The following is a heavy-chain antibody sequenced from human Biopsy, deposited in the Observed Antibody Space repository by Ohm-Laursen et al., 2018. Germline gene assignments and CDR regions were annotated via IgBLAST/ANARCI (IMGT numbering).Heavy chain of an antibody. V-gene: IGHV1-24*01. CDR2: FAPENGKT. Sequence: ASVKVSCKVSGYTLNELSMHWVRQVPGKGLERMGGFAPENGKTVYAQNFQARVSLTEDASTDIAYMELRSLRSEDTAVYYCAADINVWNVNYWGQGTQVTVSS. D-gene: IGHD1-1*01. CDR1: GYTLNELS. CDR3: AADINVWNVNY. J-gene: IGHJ4*02.